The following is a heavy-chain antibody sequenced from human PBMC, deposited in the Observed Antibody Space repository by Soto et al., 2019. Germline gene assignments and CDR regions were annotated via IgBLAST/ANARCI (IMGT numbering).Heavy chain of an antibody. CDR1: GFTVSSYS. Sequence: TGGSLRLSCAASGFTVSSYSMNWVRQAPGKGLEWVSSISSSSSYIYCADSVKGRFTISRDNAKNSLYLQMNSLRAEDTAVYYCARDPRPYYYDAFDIWGQGTMVTVSS. V-gene: IGHV3-21*01. D-gene: IGHD3-10*01. CDR3: ARDPRPYYYDAFDI. CDR2: ISSSSSYI. J-gene: IGHJ3*02.